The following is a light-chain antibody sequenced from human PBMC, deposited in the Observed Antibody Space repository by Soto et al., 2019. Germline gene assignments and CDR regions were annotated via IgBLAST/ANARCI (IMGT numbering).Light chain of an antibody. CDR3: QQTYSTLSIT. CDR2: AAS. V-gene: IGKV1-39*01. J-gene: IGKJ5*01. Sequence: DIQMTQSPSSLSASVGDRVTITCRASESIARHLNWYQQKPGKAPKRLIYAASNLQNGVPSRFRGGGSGTDFTLTINNLQPEDFATYYCQQTYSTLSITFGQGTRLEIK. CDR1: ESIARH.